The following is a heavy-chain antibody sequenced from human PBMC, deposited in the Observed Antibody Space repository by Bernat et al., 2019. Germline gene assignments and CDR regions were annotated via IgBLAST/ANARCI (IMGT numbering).Heavy chain of an antibody. D-gene: IGHD2-8*01. CDR1: GFSFSTYS. Sequence: QLVESGGGLVKPGESLRLSCAASGFSFSTYSMNWVRQAPGKGLEWVSSISNAGGTIYYADSVRGRFTISRDNAENSLFLQMNSLGAEDTAVYYCAARHCSNGVCQFDDWGQGTLVTVSS. CDR2: ISNAGGTI. V-gene: IGHV3-21*01. CDR3: AARHCSNGVCQFDD. J-gene: IGHJ4*02.